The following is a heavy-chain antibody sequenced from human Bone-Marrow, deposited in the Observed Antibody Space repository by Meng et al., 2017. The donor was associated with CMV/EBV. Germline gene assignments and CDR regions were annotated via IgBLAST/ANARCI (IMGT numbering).Heavy chain of an antibody. Sequence: ASVKVSCKASGYTFTGYYMHWVRQAPGQGLEWMGWINPNSGGTDYAQKFQGRVTMTRDTSISTAYMELSRLRSDDTAVYYCARDWYSSSWYYPKYYYYYGMDVWGQGPTVTGSS. CDR2: INPNSGGT. J-gene: IGHJ6*02. D-gene: IGHD6-13*01. CDR3: ARDWYSSSWYYPKYYYYYGMDV. CDR1: GYTFTGYY. V-gene: IGHV1-2*02.